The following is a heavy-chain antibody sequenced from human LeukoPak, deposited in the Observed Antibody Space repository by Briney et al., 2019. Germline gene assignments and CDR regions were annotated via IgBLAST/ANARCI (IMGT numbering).Heavy chain of an antibody. CDR1: GYTFTSYG. Sequence: GASVKVSCKASGYTFTSYGIRWVRQAPGQGLEWMGWISAYNGNTNYAQKLQGRVTMTTDTSTSTAYMELRSLRSDDTAVYYCARSLVPEEVVAYALLDYWGQGTLVTDSS. J-gene: IGHJ4*02. CDR2: ISAYNGNT. D-gene: IGHD2-15*01. V-gene: IGHV1-18*01. CDR3: ARSLVPEEVVAYALLDY.